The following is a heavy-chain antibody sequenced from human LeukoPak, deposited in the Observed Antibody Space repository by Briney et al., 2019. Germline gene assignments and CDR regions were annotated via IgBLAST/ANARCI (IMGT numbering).Heavy chain of an antibody. CDR1: GGSISSSSYY. D-gene: IGHD6-13*01. Sequence: SETLSLTCTVSGGSISSSSYYWGWIRQPPGKGLEWIGSIYYSGSTYYNPSLKSRVTISVDTSKNQFSLKLSSVTAADTAVYYCATPSQGSRTWDYWGQGTLVTVSS. CDR2: IYYSGST. J-gene: IGHJ4*02. V-gene: IGHV4-39*01. CDR3: ATPSQGSRTWDY.